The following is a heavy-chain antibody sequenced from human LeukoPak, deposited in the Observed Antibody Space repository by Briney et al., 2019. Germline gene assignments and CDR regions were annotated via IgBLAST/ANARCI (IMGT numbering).Heavy chain of an antibody. CDR3: ARGRYYFEY. V-gene: IGHV3-74*01. Sequence: SGGFLRLSCAASGFTFNTYWMHWVRQAPGKGLVWVSRIDSDGSSTSYADSVKGRFTISRDNAKNTLYLQMNNLRAEDTAVYYCARGRYYFEYWGQGALVTVSS. CDR2: IDSDGSST. CDR1: GFTFNTYW. D-gene: IGHD3-3*01. J-gene: IGHJ4*02.